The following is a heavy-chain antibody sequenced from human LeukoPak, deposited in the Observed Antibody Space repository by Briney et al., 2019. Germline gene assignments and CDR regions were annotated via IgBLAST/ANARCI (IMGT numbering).Heavy chain of an antibody. J-gene: IGHJ4*02. Sequence: GGSLRLSCAASGFTFSDYYMSWIRQAPGKGLQWLAYSSTSGSITYYADSVKGRFTISRDNAKNSVYLQMNSLRAEDTAVYYCARDFSDVRGNIFDSRGQGTLVTVSS. D-gene: IGHD3-10*02. V-gene: IGHV3-11*04. CDR3: ARDFSDVRGNIFDS. CDR1: GFTFSDYY. CDR2: SSTSGSIT.